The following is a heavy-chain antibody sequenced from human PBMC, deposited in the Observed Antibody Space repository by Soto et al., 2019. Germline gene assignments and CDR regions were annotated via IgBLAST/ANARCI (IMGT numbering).Heavy chain of an antibody. Sequence: GEALKISCNVSGRTFINHWIAWGRQMPGKGLEGMGIIYPGDSEARYSSSFAVHVTISVDKSITTAYLHWSTLEASDSAVFYCAKQGAMAGTTGDDFDIWGQGTLVSVSS. CDR3: AKQGAMAGTTGDDFDI. J-gene: IGHJ3*02. CDR1: GRTFINHW. D-gene: IGHD1-1*01. CDR2: IYPGDSEA. V-gene: IGHV5-51*01.